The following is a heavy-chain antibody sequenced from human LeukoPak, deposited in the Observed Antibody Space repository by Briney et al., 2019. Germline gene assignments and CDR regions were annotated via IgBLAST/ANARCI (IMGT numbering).Heavy chain of an antibody. J-gene: IGHJ4*02. Sequence: SETLSLSCTVSGDSISTYYWSWVRQPPGKGLEWIGYIYYSGSTNYNPSLKSRVTISVDTSKNQFSLKLRSVTAADTAVYYCARHKDSSSSLDYWGQGTLVTVSS. CDR1: GDSISTYY. V-gene: IGHV4-59*01. CDR3: ARHKDSSSSLDY. CDR2: IYYSGST. D-gene: IGHD6-6*01.